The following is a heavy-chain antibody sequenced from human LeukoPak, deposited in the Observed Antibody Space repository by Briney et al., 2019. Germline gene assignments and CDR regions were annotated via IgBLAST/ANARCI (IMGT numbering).Heavy chain of an antibody. CDR2: INPNSGGT. V-gene: IGHV1-2*02. Sequence: ASVKVSCKASGYTFTGYYMHWVRQAPGQGLEWMGWINPNSGGTNYAQKFQGRVTMTRDTSISTAYMELSRLRSGDTAVYYCARDGKPWLVTSLFDYWGQGTLVTVSS. J-gene: IGHJ4*02. D-gene: IGHD6-19*01. CDR1: GYTFTGYY. CDR3: ARDGKPWLVTSLFDY.